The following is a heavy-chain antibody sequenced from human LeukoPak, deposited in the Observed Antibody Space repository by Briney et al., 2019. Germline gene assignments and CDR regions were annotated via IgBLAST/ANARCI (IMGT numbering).Heavy chain of an antibody. CDR3: ARPPYSWLSRVHYFDY. CDR2: ISSSGSTI. D-gene: IGHD5-18*01. CDR1: GFTFSSYE. Sequence: GGSLRLSCAASGFTFSSYEMNWVRQAPGKRLEWVSYISSSGSTIYYADSVKGRFTISRDNAKNSLYLQMNSLRAEDTAVYYCARPPYSWLSRVHYFDYWGQGTLVTVSS. J-gene: IGHJ4*02. V-gene: IGHV3-48*03.